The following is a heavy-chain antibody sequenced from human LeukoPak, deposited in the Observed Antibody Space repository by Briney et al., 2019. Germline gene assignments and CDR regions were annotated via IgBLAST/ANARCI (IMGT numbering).Heavy chain of an antibody. CDR3: ARAHVSQGSSWYSD. J-gene: IGHJ4*02. CDR1: GDSFSSNSAA. D-gene: IGHD6-13*01. V-gene: IGHV6-1*01. Sequence: SQTLSLTCAISGDSFSSNSAAWNWIRQSPSRGLEWLGRTYYRSKWYNDYAVSVKSRITINPDTSKNQFSLQLNSVTPEDTAVYYCARAHVSQGSSWYSDWGQGTLVTVSS. CDR2: TYYRSKWYN.